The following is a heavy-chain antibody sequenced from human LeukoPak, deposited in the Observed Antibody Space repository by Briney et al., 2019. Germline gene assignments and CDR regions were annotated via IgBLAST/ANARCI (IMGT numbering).Heavy chain of an antibody. J-gene: IGHJ6*03. Sequence: ASVKVSCKASGYTFTGYYMHWVRQAPGQGLEWMGLINPNSGGTNYPQKFQGRVTMTRDTSISTAYMELSRLRSDDTAVYYCARDRWVSSSWPPPYYMDVWGKGTTVTVSS. CDR3: ARDRWVSSSWPPPYYMDV. CDR1: GYTFTGYY. V-gene: IGHV1-2*02. CDR2: INPNSGGT. D-gene: IGHD6-6*01.